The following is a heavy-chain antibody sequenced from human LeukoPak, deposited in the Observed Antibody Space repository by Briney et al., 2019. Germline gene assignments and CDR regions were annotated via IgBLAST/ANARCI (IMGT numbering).Heavy chain of an antibody. J-gene: IGHJ4*02. V-gene: IGHV1-2*06. CDR3: TRDAPTYGELPDY. D-gene: IGHD4-17*01. Sequence: ASVKVSCKASGYTFTAYYIHWVRQAPGQGLEWMGRIKPDSGGTYYAQSFHGRVTMTRDTSISTAYMELSRLKSDDTAVYYCTRDAPTYGELPDYWGQGTLVTVSS. CDR2: IKPDSGGT. CDR1: GYTFTAYY.